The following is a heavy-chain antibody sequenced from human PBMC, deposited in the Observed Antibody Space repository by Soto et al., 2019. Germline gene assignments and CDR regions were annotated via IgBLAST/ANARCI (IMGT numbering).Heavy chain of an antibody. D-gene: IGHD6-13*01. CDR2: IIPIFGTA. CDR1: GGTFTSYA. V-gene: IGHV1-69*12. J-gene: IGHJ5*02. Sequence: QVQLVQSGAEVKKPGSSVKVSCKASGGTFTSYAISWVRQAPGQWLEWMGGIIPIFGTANYAQKFQGRVTITADESTSTAYMELSSLRSEDTAVYYCARDRIAAAAPYNWFDPWGQGTLVTVSS. CDR3: ARDRIAAAAPYNWFDP.